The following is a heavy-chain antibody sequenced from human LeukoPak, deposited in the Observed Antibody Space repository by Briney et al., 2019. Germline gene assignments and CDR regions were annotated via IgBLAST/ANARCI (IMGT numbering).Heavy chain of an antibody. CDR2: IYYSGST. Sequence: SSETLSLTCTVSGGSISSYYWSWIRQPPGKGLEWIGYIYYSGSTNYNPSLKSRVTISVDTSKNQFSLKLSSVTAADTAVYYCARDRPATGYFDYWGQGTLVTVSS. J-gene: IGHJ4*02. CDR1: GGSISSYY. V-gene: IGHV4-59*01. CDR3: ARDRPATGYFDY.